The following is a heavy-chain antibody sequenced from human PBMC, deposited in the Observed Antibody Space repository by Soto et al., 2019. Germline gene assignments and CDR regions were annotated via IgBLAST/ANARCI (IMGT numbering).Heavy chain of an antibody. CDR1: GYSISSGYY. V-gene: IGHV4-38-2*02. J-gene: IGHJ4*02. CDR2: IYHSGST. Sequence: LSLTCAVSGYSISSGYYWGWIRQPPGKGLGWIGSIYHSGSTYYNPSLKSRVTISVDTSKNQFSLKLSSVTAADTAVYYCAREKLVATQFDYWGQGTLVTVSS. D-gene: IGHD5-12*01. CDR3: AREKLVATQFDY.